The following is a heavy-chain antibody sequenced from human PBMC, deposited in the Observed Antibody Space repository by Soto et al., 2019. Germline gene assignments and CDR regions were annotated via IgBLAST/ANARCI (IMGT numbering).Heavy chain of an antibody. CDR3: AIFGPVPAARGLGLASSWYQPDYYYGMDV. V-gene: IGHV3-23*01. D-gene: IGHD2-2*01. Sequence: PWGSLRLSCAPSRFTFNRYAMRWVRQAPKKGLEWVSAISGSAGSTYYADSVKGRFTISRDNSKNTLYLQMNSLRAEDTAVYYCAIFGPVPAARGLGLASSWYQPDYYYGMDVWGQGTTVTVSS. CDR1: RFTFNRYA. CDR2: ISGSAGST. J-gene: IGHJ6*02.